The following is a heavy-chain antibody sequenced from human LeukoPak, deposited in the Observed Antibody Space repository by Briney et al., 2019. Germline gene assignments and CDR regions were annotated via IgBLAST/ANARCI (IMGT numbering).Heavy chain of an antibody. D-gene: IGHD3-16*01. CDR1: GDSLNKNF. J-gene: IGHJ3*02. CDR2: IFHSGTI. V-gene: IGHV4-59*01. Sequence: SETLSLTCSVSGDSLNKNFWSWIRQPPGKGLEWIGYIFHSGTINYSHSLKSRVSISLDASKNQFSLMLTSVTAADTAVYYCARRMITTSDTFDIWGQGTMVTVSS. CDR3: ARRMITTSDTFDI.